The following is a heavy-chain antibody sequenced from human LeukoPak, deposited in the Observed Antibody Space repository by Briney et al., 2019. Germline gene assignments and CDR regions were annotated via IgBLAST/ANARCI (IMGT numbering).Heavy chain of an antibody. CDR1: GFTFSSYA. CDR2: ISYDGSNK. J-gene: IGHJ4*02. V-gene: IGHV3-30-3*01. Sequence: PGRSLRLSCAASGFTFSSYAMHWVRQAPGKGLEWAAVISYDGSNKYYADSVKGRFTISRDNSKNTLYLQMNSLRAEDTAVYYCARDRDYRPSFFDYWGQGTLVTVSS. CDR3: ARDRDYRPSFFDY. D-gene: IGHD4-11*01.